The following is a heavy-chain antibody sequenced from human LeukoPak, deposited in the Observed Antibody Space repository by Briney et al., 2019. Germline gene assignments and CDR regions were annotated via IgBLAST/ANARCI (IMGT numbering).Heavy chain of an antibody. CDR3: ASLGTAAIPKYYYYGMDV. J-gene: IGHJ6*02. D-gene: IGHD2-2*02. V-gene: IGHV3-74*01. CDR2: INEDGSTT. Sequence: GGSLRLSCAASGFTFSSNWMHWVRHAPGKGLVWVSRINEDGSTTNYADSVKGRSTIFRDNAKNTLYLQMNSLRAEDTAVYYCASLGTAAIPKYYYYGMDVWGQGTTVTVSS. CDR1: GFTFSSNW.